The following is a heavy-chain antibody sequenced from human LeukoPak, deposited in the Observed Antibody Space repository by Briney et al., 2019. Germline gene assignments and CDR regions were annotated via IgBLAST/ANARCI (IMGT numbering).Heavy chain of an antibody. Sequence: PGGSLRLSCAASGFTFSGYSMNWVRQAPGKGPEWVSSISTSSVYIYYADSVKGRCTISRDNTKSTLFLQMNSLRADDTAVYYCAKDSVLVPAGWFDPWGQGTLVTVSS. CDR3: AKDSVLVPAGWFDP. CDR2: ISTSSVYI. J-gene: IGHJ5*02. CDR1: GFTFSGYS. V-gene: IGHV3-21*04. D-gene: IGHD2-2*01.